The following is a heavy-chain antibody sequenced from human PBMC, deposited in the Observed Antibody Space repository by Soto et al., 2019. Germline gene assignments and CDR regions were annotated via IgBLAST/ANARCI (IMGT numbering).Heavy chain of an antibody. J-gene: IGHJ4*02. CDR2: IYPGDSDT. CDR3: ERKNTTYNWSDVSGY. CDR1: GYRFTSYC. V-gene: IGHV5-51*01. D-gene: IGHD1-1*01. Sequence: GVFLKIWSKGSGYRFTSYCSRWVRQMPGKGLEWMGIIYPGDSDTRYSPSFQGQVTISADKSISTAYLQWSSLKASDTAMYYFERKNTTYNWSDVSGYWVQGTLVTVS.